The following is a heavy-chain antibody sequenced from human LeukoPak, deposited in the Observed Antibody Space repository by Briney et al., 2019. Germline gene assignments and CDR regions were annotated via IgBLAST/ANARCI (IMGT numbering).Heavy chain of an antibody. V-gene: IGHV1-2*06. D-gene: IGHD5-18*01. CDR3: ARGGRYSYGFDY. J-gene: IGHJ4*02. CDR1: GYTFTDYY. CDR2: INPNSGGT. Sequence: ASVKVSCKASGYTFTDYYMHWVRQAPGQGLEWMGRINPNSGGTNYAHKFQGRVTMTRDTSISTAYMELSRLRSDDTAVYYCARGGRYSYGFDYWGQGTLVTVSS.